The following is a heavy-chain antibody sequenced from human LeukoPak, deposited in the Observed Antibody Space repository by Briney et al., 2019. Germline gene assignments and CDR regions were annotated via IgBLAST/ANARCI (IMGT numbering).Heavy chain of an antibody. D-gene: IGHD3-22*01. CDR2: IYSGGST. Sequence: GGSLRLSCAASGFTVSSNYMSWVRQAPGKGLEWVSVIYSGGSTYYADSVKGRFTISRDNSQTTLYLQMNSLRAEDTAVFYCAKAIDSSGYYYERGADYWGQGTLVTVSS. CDR1: GFTVSSNY. J-gene: IGHJ4*02. CDR3: AKAIDSSGYYYERGADY. V-gene: IGHV3-53*01.